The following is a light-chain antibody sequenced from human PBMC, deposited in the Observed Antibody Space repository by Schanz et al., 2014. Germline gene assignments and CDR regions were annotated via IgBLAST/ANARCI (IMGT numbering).Light chain of an antibody. CDR2: EGN. Sequence: QSALTQPASVSGSPGQSITISCTGTSNDVQFFNLVSWYQHHPGKAPKVVIYEGNKRPSGVSDRFSGSKSGDAASLTVSGLQAEDEADYYCSSYAGNNDFGVFGGGTKLTVL. CDR3: SSYAGNNDFGV. J-gene: IGLJ2*01. CDR1: SNDVQFFNL. V-gene: IGLV2-14*02.